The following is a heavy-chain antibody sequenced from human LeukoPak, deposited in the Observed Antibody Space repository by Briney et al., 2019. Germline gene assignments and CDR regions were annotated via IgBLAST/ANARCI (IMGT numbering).Heavy chain of an antibody. CDR2: IDPEDGET. Sequence: GASVKVSCKVSGYTLTELSMHWVRQAPGKGLEWMGGIDPEDGETIYAQKFQGRVTMTEDTSTDTAYMELSSLRSEDTAVYYCATARRGTYDFWSGYYPHLGMDVWGQGTTVTVSS. V-gene: IGHV1-24*01. CDR3: ATARRGTYDFWSGYYPHLGMDV. CDR1: GYTLTELS. J-gene: IGHJ6*02. D-gene: IGHD3-3*01.